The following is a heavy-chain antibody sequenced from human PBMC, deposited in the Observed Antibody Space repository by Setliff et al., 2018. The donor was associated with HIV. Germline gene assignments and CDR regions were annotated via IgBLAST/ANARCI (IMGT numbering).Heavy chain of an antibody. CDR3: AHNHLAVAGSHYFDY. Sequence: GSGPTLVNPTQTLTLTCAFSGFSLSTNGVGVGWIRQPPGKALEWLALIYWDADKRYSPSLKNRLTITKDTSKNQVLLTMTNMDPLDTATYYCAHNHLAVAGSHYFDYWGQGTLVTVSS. D-gene: IGHD6-19*01. J-gene: IGHJ4*02. CDR1: GFSLSTNGVG. V-gene: IGHV2-5*02. CDR2: IYWDADK.